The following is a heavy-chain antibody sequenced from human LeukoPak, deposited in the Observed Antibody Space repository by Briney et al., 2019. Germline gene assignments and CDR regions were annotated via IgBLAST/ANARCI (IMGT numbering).Heavy chain of an antibody. CDR2: ISSSSSYI. CDR3: ARAGSRDGYNFGY. CDR1: GFTFSSYS. Sequence: KPGGSLRLSCAASGFTFSSYSMNWVRQAPGKGLEWVSSISSSSSYIYYADSVKGRFTISRDNAKNSLYLQMNSLRAEDTAVYYCARAGSRDGYNFGYWGQGTLVTVSS. J-gene: IGHJ4*02. D-gene: IGHD5-24*01. V-gene: IGHV3-21*01.